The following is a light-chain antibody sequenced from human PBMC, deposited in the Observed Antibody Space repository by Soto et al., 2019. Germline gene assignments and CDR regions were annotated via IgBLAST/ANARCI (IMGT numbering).Light chain of an antibody. Sequence: EIVLTQSPGTVSLSPGERATLSCRASQSVRSSFLAWYQQKPGQAPRLLISGASSRATGIPDRFSGSGSGTDFTLTISRLEPEDFAVYYCHHYGTSWTFGQGTKLDI. J-gene: IGKJ1*01. V-gene: IGKV3-20*01. CDR2: GAS. CDR3: HHYGTSWT. CDR1: QSVRSSF.